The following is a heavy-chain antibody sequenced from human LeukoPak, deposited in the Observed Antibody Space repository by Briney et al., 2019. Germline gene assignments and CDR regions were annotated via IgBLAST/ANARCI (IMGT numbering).Heavy chain of an antibody. D-gene: IGHD5-18*01. J-gene: IGHJ4*02. V-gene: IGHV3-53*01. CDR3: ANSKRGYSYGRWEDY. CDR1: GFTVSSNY. CDR2: IYSGGST. Sequence: GGSLRLSCAASGFTVSSNYMSWVRQAPGKGLEWVSVIYSGGSTYYADSVKGRFTISRDNSKNTLYLQMNSLRAEDTAVYYCANSKRGYSYGRWEDYWGQGTLVTVSS.